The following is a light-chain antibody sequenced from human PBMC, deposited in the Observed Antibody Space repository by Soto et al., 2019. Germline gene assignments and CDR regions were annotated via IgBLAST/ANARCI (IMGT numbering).Light chain of an antibody. J-gene: IGKJ4*01. CDR2: DAS. V-gene: IGKV3-11*01. CDR3: QQRSNWPPLT. CDR1: QSVSNY. Sequence: EIVLTQSPATLSLSPGERATLSCRASQSVSNYLAWYQQRPGQAPRLLIYDASNRASGIPARFSGSGSGTDFTLTISSLEPEVFAVYYCQQRSNWPPLTFGGGTKVEIK.